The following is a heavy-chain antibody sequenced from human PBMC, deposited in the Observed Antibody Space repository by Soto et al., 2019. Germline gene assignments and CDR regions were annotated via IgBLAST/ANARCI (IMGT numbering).Heavy chain of an antibody. CDR3: AHSVLGYGDYVPYYYYYMDV. CDR1: GFSLSTSGVG. Sequence: GSGPTLVNPTQTLTLTCTFSGFSLSTSGVGVGWIRQPPGKALEWLALIYWDDDKRYSPSLKSRLTITKDTSKNQVVLTMTNMDPVDTATYYCAHSVLGYGDYVPYYYYYMDVWGKGTTVTVSS. J-gene: IGHJ6*03. D-gene: IGHD4-17*01. V-gene: IGHV2-5*02. CDR2: IYWDDDK.